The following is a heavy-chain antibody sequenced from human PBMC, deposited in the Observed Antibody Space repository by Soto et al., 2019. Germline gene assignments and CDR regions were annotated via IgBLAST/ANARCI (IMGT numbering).Heavy chain of an antibody. D-gene: IGHD3-10*01. CDR2: IYYSGST. J-gene: IGHJ4*02. Sequence: SQSMSLTSTVAGGAIRDGGYYWSWIRQPQGKGLEWIGYIYYSGSTYYNPSLKSRVTISRDNSKNTLYLQMNSLRAEDTAVYYCARDRWYSDSGAFGFDYWGQGTLVTVSS. CDR1: GGAIRDGGYY. V-gene: IGHV4-30-4*01. CDR3: ARDRWYSDSGAFGFDY.